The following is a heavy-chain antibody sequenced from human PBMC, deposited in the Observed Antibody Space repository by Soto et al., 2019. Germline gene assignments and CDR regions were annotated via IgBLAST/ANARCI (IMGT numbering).Heavy chain of an antibody. V-gene: IGHV5-10-1*01. CDR3: ARHGRGDIVVVPASIEGCYYYGIDV. Sequence: GESLKISCKGSGYSFTSYWISWVRQMPGKGLEWMGRIDPSDSYTNYSPSFQGHVTISADKSISTAYLQWSSLKASDTAMYYCARHGRGDIVVVPASIEGCYYYGIDVCGQGTTVTVSS. J-gene: IGHJ6*02. D-gene: IGHD2-2*01. CDR2: IDPSDSYT. CDR1: GYSFTSYW.